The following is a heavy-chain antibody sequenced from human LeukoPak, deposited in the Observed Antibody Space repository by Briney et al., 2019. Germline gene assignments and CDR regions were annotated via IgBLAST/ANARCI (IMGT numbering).Heavy chain of an antibody. CDR3: ARHWTTVTLGY. Sequence: GGSLRLSCTASGFTLSSHAMHWVRQAPGKGLEWVANIKQDGSEKYYVDSVKGRFTISRDNAKNSLYLQMNSLRAEDTAVYYCARHWTTVTLGYWGQGTLVTVSS. CDR1: GFTLSSHA. J-gene: IGHJ4*02. CDR2: IKQDGSEK. D-gene: IGHD4-17*01. V-gene: IGHV3-7*01.